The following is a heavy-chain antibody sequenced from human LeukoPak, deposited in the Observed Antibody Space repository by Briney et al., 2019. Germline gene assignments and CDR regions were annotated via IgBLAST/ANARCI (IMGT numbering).Heavy chain of an antibody. CDR2: IDQSGGT. J-gene: IGHJ3*02. D-gene: IGHD6-6*01. CDR1: GESFSDHY. Sequence: PSETLSLTCGVSGESFSDHYWAWIRQTPQKGLEWIGEIDQSGGTTYNPSLRSRVTISVDTSKNQFSLRLSSVTASDTSLYYCARTPYTSSSRGAFDIWGQGTLVTVSS. CDR3: ARTPYTSSSRGAFDI. V-gene: IGHV4-34*01.